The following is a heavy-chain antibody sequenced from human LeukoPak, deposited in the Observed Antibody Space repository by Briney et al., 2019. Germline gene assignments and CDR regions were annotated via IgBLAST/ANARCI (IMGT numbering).Heavy chain of an antibody. CDR3: ARVGDSGYVYYGMDV. Sequence: GGSLRLSCAASGFTVSSNYMSWVRQAPGKGLEWVSVIYSGGSTYYADSVKGRFTISRDNSKNTLSLQMNSLRAEDTAVYYCARVGDSGYVYYGMDVWGQGTTVTVSS. D-gene: IGHD5-12*01. V-gene: IGHV3-66*01. CDR2: IYSGGST. J-gene: IGHJ6*02. CDR1: GFTVSSNY.